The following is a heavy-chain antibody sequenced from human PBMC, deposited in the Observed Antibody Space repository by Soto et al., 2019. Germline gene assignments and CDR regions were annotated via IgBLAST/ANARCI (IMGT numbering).Heavy chain of an antibody. CDR3: ARSCGQCGKWELRGRWFDP. CDR1: GGTFSSYA. D-gene: IGHD1-26*01. CDR2: IIPIFGTA. V-gene: IGHV1-69*01. J-gene: IGHJ5*02. Sequence: QVQLVQSGAEVKKPGSSVKVSCKASGGTFSSYAISWVRQAPGQGLEWMGGIIPIFGTANYAQKFQGRVTITADESTSTAYMELSSLRSEDTAVYYCARSCGQCGKWELRGRWFDPWGQGTLVTVSS.